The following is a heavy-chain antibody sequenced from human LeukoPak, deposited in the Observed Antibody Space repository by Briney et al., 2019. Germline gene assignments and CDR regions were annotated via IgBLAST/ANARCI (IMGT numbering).Heavy chain of an antibody. CDR2: ISWDSGSI. J-gene: IGHJ4*02. D-gene: IGHD1-26*01. V-gene: IGHV3-9*01. Sequence: GRSLRLSCAASGFTFDDYAMHWVRQAPGKGLEWVSGISWDSGSIGYADSVKGRFTISRDNATNSLYLQMNSLRAEDTALYYCAKGAWELPYFDYWGQGTLVTVSS. CDR3: AKGAWELPYFDY. CDR1: GFTFDDYA.